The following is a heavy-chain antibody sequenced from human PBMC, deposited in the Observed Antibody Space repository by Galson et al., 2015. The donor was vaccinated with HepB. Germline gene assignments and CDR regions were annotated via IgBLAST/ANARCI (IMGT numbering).Heavy chain of an antibody. CDR2: INSDGSST. V-gene: IGHV3-74*01. J-gene: IGHJ3*02. CDR1: GSTFSSYW. D-gene: IGHD5-18*01. CDR3: ARDRSGLGVQLWLGDAFDI. Sequence: SLRLSCAASGSTFSSYWMHWVRQAPGKGLVWVPRINSDGSSTSYADSVKGRFTISRDNAKNTLYLQMNSLRAEDTAVYYCARDRSGLGVQLWLGDAFDIWGQGTMVTVSS.